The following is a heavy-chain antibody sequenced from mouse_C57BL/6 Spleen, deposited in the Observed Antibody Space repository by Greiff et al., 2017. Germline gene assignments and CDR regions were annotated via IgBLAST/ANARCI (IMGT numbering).Heavy chain of an antibody. D-gene: IGHD1-1*01. Sequence: EVQLQQSGPELVKPGASVKMSCKASGYTFTDYNMHWVKQSHGKRLEWIGYINPNNGGTSYNQKFKGKATLTVNKSSSTAYMELRSLTSEDSAVYYCARGTTVVATDYWGQGTTLTVSS. V-gene: IGHV1-22*01. J-gene: IGHJ2*01. CDR2: INPNNGGT. CDR1: GYTFTDYN. CDR3: ARGTTVVATDY.